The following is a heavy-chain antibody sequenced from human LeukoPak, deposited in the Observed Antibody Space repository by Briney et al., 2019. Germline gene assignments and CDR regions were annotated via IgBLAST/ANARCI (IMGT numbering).Heavy chain of an antibody. D-gene: IGHD6-13*01. CDR3: ATPYPIGASVFDY. V-gene: IGHV3-15*01. CDR1: GFTFSNAW. CDR2: IKSKSAGETA. J-gene: IGHJ4*02. Sequence: PGGSLRLSCAASGFTFSNAWMSWVRQAPGKGLEWVGHIKSKSAGETADYAAPVKGRFAISRDDSINTLYLEMNSLKTEDTAVYYCATPYPIGASVFDYWGQGTLVTVSS.